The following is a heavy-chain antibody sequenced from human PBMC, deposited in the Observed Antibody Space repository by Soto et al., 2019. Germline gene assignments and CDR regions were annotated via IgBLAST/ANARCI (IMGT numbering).Heavy chain of an antibody. V-gene: IGHV4-30-4*02. D-gene: IGHD3-16*01. Sequence: SDSLCLTCTVSGSSTSSGNYWSWIRQPPGNGLEWIGPIYYSGNTDYNPSLKSRLAISIDTSKNQFSLTLSSVTAADTAVYFCAREGGESSDGLYYFHXWGQGSLLTVSX. CDR1: GSSTSSGNY. CDR2: IYYSGNT. J-gene: IGHJ4*02. CDR3: AREGGESSDGLYYFHX.